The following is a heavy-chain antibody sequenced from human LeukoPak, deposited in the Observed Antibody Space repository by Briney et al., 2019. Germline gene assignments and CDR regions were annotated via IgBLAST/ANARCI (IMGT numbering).Heavy chain of an antibody. V-gene: IGHV3-74*01. D-gene: IGHD5-24*01. Sequence: GGSLRLSCSASGFIFSGYWMHWVGQAPGKGLVWVSPINSDGSFTRYAESVKGRFTVSRDNAKNTIYLQMNSLRAEDTAVYYCVRGGNYRSGQFDHWGQGTLVTVSS. CDR1: GFIFSGYW. CDR3: VRGGNYRSGQFDH. CDR2: INSDGSFT. J-gene: IGHJ4*02.